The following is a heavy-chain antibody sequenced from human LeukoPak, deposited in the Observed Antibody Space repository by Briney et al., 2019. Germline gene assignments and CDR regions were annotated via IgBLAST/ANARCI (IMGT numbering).Heavy chain of an antibody. J-gene: IGHJ4*02. V-gene: IGHV3-30*18. CDR2: ISYDGSNK. CDR1: GFTFSNYW. CDR3: AKDLGRGGYSYRYWDY. D-gene: IGHD5-18*01. Sequence: GGSLRLSCAASGFTFSNYWMHWVRQAPGKGLEWVAVISYDGSNKYYADSVKGRFTISRDNSKNTLYLQMNSLRAEDTAVYYCAKDLGRGGYSYRYWDYWGQGTRLSVSS.